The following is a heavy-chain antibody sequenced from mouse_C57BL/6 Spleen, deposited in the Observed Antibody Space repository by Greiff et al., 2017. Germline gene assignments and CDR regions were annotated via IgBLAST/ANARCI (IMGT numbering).Heavy chain of an antibody. CDR3: ARTNYGSRDGLAY. J-gene: IGHJ3*01. CDR2: ISPGSGST. CDR1: GYTFTSYW. V-gene: IGHV1-55*01. Sequence: QVQLQQPGAELVKPGASVKMSCKASGYTFTSYWITWVKQRPGQGLEWIGDISPGSGSTNYNEKFKSKATLTVDTSSSTAYMQHSSLTSEDSAVYYCARTNYGSRDGLAYWGQGTLVTVSA. D-gene: IGHD1-1*01.